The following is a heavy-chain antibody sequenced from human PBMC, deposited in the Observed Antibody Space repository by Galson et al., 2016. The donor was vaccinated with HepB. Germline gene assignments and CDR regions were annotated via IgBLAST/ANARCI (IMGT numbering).Heavy chain of an antibody. CDR1: GYTFTTYG. CDR3: ARDRRLIWSGY. V-gene: IGHV1-3*01. J-gene: IGHJ4*02. D-gene: IGHD3-10*01. CDR2: ISAGNDDT. Sequence: SVKVSCKASGYTFTTYGIHWVRQAPGQRLEWMGWISAGNDDTRYSQNFQDRVTITRDTSASTAYMELSSLTSEDTAVYYCARDRRLIWSGYWGQGTLVTVSS.